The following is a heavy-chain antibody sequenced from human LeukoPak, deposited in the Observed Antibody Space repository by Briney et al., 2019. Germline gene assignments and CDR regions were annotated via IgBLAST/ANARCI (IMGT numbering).Heavy chain of an antibody. V-gene: IGHV3-74*01. Sequence: GGSLRLSCAASGFTFSSYWIHWVRQAPGKGLVWVSRIYSDATYYADSVKGRFTISRDNAKNTLYLEMNSLRAEDTAVYYCARESYDSSGYYYGGGFDYWGQGTLVTVSS. CDR2: IYSDAT. CDR1: GFTFSSYW. J-gene: IGHJ4*02. CDR3: ARESYDSSGYYYGGGFDY. D-gene: IGHD3-22*01.